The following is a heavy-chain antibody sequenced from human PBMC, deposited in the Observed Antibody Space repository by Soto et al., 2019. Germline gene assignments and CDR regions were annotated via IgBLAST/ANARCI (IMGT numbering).Heavy chain of an antibody. CDR3: TSSNWFDP. CDR1: GFTFSSYW. Sequence: EVQLVESGGGLVQPGGSLRLSCAASGFTFSSYWMHWVCQAPGKGLVWVSRINSDGSSTSYADSVKGRFTIPRDNAKNPLYLQMNSLRAEDPAVYYCTSSNWFDPWGQGTLVTVSS. J-gene: IGHJ5*02. V-gene: IGHV3-74*01. CDR2: INSDGSST.